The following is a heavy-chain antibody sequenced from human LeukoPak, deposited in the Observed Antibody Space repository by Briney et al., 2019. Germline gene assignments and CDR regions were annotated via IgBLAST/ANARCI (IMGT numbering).Heavy chain of an antibody. CDR2: MYHSGST. J-gene: IGHJ6*03. Sequence: SETLSLTCTVSGCSISSGYYWGWIRQPPGKGLEWIGSMYHSGSTYYNPPLKSRVTIALDTSKNQFSLKLSPVTAATTACNLLARQFGGGIEDMDVWGKGTKVTVSS. CDR3: ARQFGGGIEDMDV. D-gene: IGHD3-16*02. CDR1: GCSISSGYY. V-gene: IGHV4-38-2*02.